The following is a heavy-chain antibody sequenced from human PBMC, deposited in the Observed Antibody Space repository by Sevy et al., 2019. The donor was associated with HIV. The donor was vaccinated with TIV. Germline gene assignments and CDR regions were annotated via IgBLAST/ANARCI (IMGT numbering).Heavy chain of an antibody. Sequence: GESLKISCKASGYKFTTYWIGWARQMPGKGLEWMGMIYPRDSDTRYSPSFQGQVTISADTSNNTAYLQWSSLKASDTAMYFCARHVYMTTLIGGLYYFDSCGQGTLVTVSS. V-gene: IGHV5-51*01. J-gene: IGHJ4*02. CDR1: GYKFTTYW. D-gene: IGHD4-4*01. CDR2: IYPRDSDT. CDR3: ARHVYMTTLIGGLYYFDS.